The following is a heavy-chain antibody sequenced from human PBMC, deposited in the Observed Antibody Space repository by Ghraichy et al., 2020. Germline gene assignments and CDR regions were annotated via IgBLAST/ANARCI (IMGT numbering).Heavy chain of an antibody. CDR2: VDYGGST. J-gene: IGHJ3*02. Sequence: SETLSLTCTVSRGSINSVDYYWGWIRQPPGKGLEWIANVDYGGSTYYNPSLKSRVTISLDTSRIHFSLKLRSVTAADTAVYYCARDNSGSYEDAFDIWGQGTMVTVST. D-gene: IGHD1-26*01. CDR3: ARDNSGSYEDAFDI. V-gene: IGHV4-39*02. CDR1: RGSINSVDYY.